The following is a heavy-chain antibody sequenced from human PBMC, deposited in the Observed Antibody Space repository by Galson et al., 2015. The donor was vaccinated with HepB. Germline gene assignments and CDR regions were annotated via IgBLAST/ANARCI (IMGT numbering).Heavy chain of an antibody. CDR3: ARHEAGYNYGYPDY. V-gene: IGHV5-10-1*01. CDR1: GYIFTSYW. D-gene: IGHD5-18*01. CDR2: VDPSDSYT. Sequence: QSGAEVKKPGESLRISCKGSGYIFTSYWISWVRQMPGKGLEWMGRVDPSDSYTKYSPSFQGHVTISTDKSISTAYLQWSSLKDSDTAMYYCARHEAGYNYGYPDYWGQGTLVTVSS. J-gene: IGHJ4*02.